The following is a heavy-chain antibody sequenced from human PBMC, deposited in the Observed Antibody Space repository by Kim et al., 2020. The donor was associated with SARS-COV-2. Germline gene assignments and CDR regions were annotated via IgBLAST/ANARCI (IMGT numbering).Heavy chain of an antibody. Sequence: GGSLRLSCAASGFTFRSYAMSWVRQAPGKGLEWVSAISGRGDKTYYADSVKGRFTISRDNSKNTLYLQMNTLRAEDTAIYYCAKEPESSGYFGPWGQGTLVTVSS. D-gene: IGHD3-22*01. CDR1: GFTFRSYA. CDR2: ISGRGDKT. J-gene: IGHJ5*02. V-gene: IGHV3-23*01. CDR3: AKEPESSGYFGP.